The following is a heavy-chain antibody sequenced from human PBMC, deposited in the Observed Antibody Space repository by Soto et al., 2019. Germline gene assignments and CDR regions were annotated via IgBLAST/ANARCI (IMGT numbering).Heavy chain of an antibody. CDR2: IYYSGST. CDR3: ARGGSSWGDRGFDP. J-gene: IGHJ5*02. CDR1: GGSISSYY. Sequence: SETLSLTCTVSGGSISSYYWSWIRQPPGKGLEWIGYIYYSGSTNYNPSLKSRVTISVDTSKNQFSLKLSSVTAADTAVYYCARGGSSWGDRGFDPWGQGTLVTVSS. D-gene: IGHD6-13*01. V-gene: IGHV4-59*01.